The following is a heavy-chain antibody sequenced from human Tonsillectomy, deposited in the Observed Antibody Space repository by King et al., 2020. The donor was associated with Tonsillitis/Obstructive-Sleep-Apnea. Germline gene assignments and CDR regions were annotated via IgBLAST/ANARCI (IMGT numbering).Heavy chain of an antibody. CDR1: GFTFSDYY. D-gene: IGHD1-26*01. CDR2: ISSSSSYT. J-gene: IGHJ3*02. Sequence: VQLVVSGGGLVKPGGSLRLSCAASGFTFSDYYMSWIRQAPGTGLEWVSYISSSSSYTNYADSVKGRFTISRDNAKNSLYLQMNSLRAEDTAVYYCARRDYSGSYFAFDIWGQGTMVTVSS. V-gene: IGHV3-11*05. CDR3: ARRDYSGSYFAFDI.